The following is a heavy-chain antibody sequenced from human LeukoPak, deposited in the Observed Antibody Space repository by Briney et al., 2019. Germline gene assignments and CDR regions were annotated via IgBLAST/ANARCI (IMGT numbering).Heavy chain of an antibody. V-gene: IGHV3-33*01. D-gene: IGHD4-17*01. J-gene: IGHJ3*02. CDR1: GFTFSSYG. CDR2: IWYDGSNK. CDR3: ARDWTTVSGAFDI. Sequence: GGSLRLSCAASGFTFSSYGMHWVRQAPGKGLEWVAVIWYDGSNKYYADSVKGRFTISRDNSKNTLYLQMNSLRAEDTAVYYCARDWTTVSGAFDIWGQGTMVTVSS.